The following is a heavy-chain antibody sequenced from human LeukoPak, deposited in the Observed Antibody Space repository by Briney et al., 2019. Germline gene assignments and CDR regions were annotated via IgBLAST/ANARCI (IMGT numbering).Heavy chain of an antibody. CDR1: GFTFNNAW. Sequence: GGSLRLSCAASGFTFNNAWMNWVRQAPGKGLEWVGRFKSKTDGGTIDYAAPVKGRFTISRDDSKNTLYLQMNSLKTEDTAVYYCTTGGYRYGDDYWGQGTLVTVSS. V-gene: IGHV3-15*07. D-gene: IGHD5-18*01. J-gene: IGHJ4*02. CDR2: FKSKTDGGTI. CDR3: TTGGYRYGDDY.